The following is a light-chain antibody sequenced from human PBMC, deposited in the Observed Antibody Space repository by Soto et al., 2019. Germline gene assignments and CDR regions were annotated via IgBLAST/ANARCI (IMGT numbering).Light chain of an antibody. Sequence: AIQMTQSPASLSASFGDRVIITWRASQDIRVDVGWLQQRPGHAPNLLTYAASTLHTGVPSTFTGSGSGTDFNLTINDLQPEDVATYFCLQDYDFPYTFGQGTRLEIK. CDR1: QDIRVD. J-gene: IGKJ5*01. V-gene: IGKV1-6*01. CDR2: AAS. CDR3: LQDYDFPYT.